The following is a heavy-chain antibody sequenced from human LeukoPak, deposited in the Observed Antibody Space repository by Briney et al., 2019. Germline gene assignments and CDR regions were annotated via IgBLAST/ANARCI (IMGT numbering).Heavy chain of an antibody. CDR3: TTGVTMIVVVY. Sequence: GGSLRLSCAASGFTFNNAWMSWVRQAPGKGLGWVGRIKSKTDGGTTDYAAPVKGRFTISRDDSKNTLYLQMNSLKTEDTAVYYCTTGVTMIVVVYWGQGTLVTVSS. D-gene: IGHD3-22*01. J-gene: IGHJ4*02. CDR1: GFTFNNAW. CDR2: IKSKTDGGTT. V-gene: IGHV3-15*01.